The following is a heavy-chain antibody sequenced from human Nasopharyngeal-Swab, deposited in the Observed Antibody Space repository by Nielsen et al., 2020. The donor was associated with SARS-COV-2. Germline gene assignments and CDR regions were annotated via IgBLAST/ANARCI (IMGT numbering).Heavy chain of an antibody. J-gene: IGHJ2*01. D-gene: IGHD5/OR15-5a*01. V-gene: IGHV3-11*04. CDR2: ISSSGSTI. CDR3: ARSVRWFFDV. CDR1: GFTFSDYY. Sequence: GESLKISCAASGFTFSDYYMRWIRQAPGKGLEWVSYISSSGSTIYYADSVKGRFSISRDNARNSLFLQMNSLRHEDTAVYYCARSVRWFFDVWGRGALVTVSS.